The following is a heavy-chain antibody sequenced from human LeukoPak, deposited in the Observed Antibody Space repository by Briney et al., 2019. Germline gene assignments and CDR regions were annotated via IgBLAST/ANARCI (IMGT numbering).Heavy chain of an antibody. CDR3: ARDSYYDSSVDY. D-gene: IGHD3-22*01. V-gene: IGHV4-34*01. J-gene: IGHJ4*02. CDR1: GGSFSNFY. CDR2: INHSGST. Sequence: PSETLSLTCAVYGGSFSNFYWSWIRQPSGKGLEWIGEINHSGSTNYNPSLKSRVTISVDTSKNQFSLKLSSVTAADTAMYYCARDSYYDSSVDYWGQGTLVTVSS.